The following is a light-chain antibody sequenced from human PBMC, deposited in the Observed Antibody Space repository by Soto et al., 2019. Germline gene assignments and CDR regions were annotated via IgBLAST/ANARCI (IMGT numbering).Light chain of an antibody. V-gene: IGKV3-20*01. Sequence: EIVLTQSPGTLSLSAGERVTLSCRASETVRTYLGWYQQKPGQTPRLLVYGASNRAAGVPDRFSGSGSGTDFTLTISRLEIEDFEVYFCQQYGIAPYTFGQGNKLE. CDR1: ETVRTY. CDR3: QQYGIAPYT. J-gene: IGKJ2*01. CDR2: GAS.